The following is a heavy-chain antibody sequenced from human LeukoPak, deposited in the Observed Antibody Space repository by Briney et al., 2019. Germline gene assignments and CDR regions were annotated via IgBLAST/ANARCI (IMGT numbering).Heavy chain of an antibody. CDR3: TGNYYGSGSYADFDY. CDR1: GFTFSGSA. V-gene: IGHV3-73*01. Sequence: PGGSLRLSCAASGFTFSGSALHWVRQASGKGLEWVGRIRSTANGYATAYAASVKGRFTISRDDSKNTAYLQMDSLKTEDTAVYYSTGNYYGSGSYADFDYWGQGTLVTVSS. CDR2: IRSTANGYAT. J-gene: IGHJ4*02. D-gene: IGHD3-10*01.